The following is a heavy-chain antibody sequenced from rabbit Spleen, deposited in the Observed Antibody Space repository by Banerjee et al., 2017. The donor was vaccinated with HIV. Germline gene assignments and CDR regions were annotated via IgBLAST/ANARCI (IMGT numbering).Heavy chain of an antibody. CDR3: ARDAGTSFSTYGMDL. D-gene: IGHD8-1*01. Sequence: QSLEESGGGLVQPEGSLTLTCTASGFSFSSSYYMCWVRQAPGKGLEWIACAYAGSSGSTYSATWAKGRFTISKTSSTTVTLQVTSLTAADTATYFCARDAGTSFSTYGMDLWGPGTLVTVS. J-gene: IGHJ6*01. CDR1: GFSFSSSYY. V-gene: IGHV1S40*01. CDR2: AYAGSSGST.